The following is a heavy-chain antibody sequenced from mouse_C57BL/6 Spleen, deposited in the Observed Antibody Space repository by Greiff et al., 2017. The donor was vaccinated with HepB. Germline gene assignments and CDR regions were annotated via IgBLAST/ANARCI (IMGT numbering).Heavy chain of an antibody. CDR3: ARHLYYYGSSYWYFDV. CDR2: IDPSDSYT. Sequence: VQLQQPGAELVKPGASVKLSCKASGYTFTSYWMQWVKQRPGQGLEWIGEIDPSDSYTNYNQKFKGKATLTVDTSSSTAYMQLSSLTSEDSAVYYCARHLYYYGSSYWYFDVWGTGTTVTVSS. J-gene: IGHJ1*03. CDR1: GYTFTSYW. D-gene: IGHD1-1*01. V-gene: IGHV1-50*01.